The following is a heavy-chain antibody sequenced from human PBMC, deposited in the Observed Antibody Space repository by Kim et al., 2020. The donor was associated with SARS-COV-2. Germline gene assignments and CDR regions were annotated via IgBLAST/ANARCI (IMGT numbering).Heavy chain of an antibody. CDR3: AKEGDSRDSFTSYFAS. D-gene: IGHD3-22*01. CDR1: GFTFRSYG. CDR2: ISYDAKVQ. Sequence: GGSLRLSCAASGFTFRSYGMHWIRQAPGKGLEWVSVISYDAKVQHYEDSIKGRFTISRDNFDDTLYLEMNSLRVEDTAVYYCAKEGDSRDSFTSYFASWGQGTLVTVSS. V-gene: IGHV3-30*18. J-gene: IGHJ4*02.